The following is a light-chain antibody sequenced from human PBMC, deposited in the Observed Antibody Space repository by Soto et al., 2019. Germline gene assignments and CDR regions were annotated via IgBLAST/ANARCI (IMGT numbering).Light chain of an antibody. CDR1: QSLLLSNGYNY. CDR3: MQGLRTPPT. Sequence: DLVMTQSPLSLPVTPGEPASISCRSSQSLLLSNGYNYLDWYLQKPGQSPQLLIYLGSNRASGVPDRFSGSGAGPDFTLKISRLEAEDVGVYYCMQGLRTPPTFGQGTKVEIK. V-gene: IGKV2-28*01. J-gene: IGKJ1*01. CDR2: LGS.